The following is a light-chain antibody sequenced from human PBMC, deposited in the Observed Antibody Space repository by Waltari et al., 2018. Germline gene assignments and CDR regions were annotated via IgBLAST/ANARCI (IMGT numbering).Light chain of an antibody. CDR1: QSVSSSY. CDR2: GAS. V-gene: IGKV3-20*01. CDR3: QQYGSSPWT. J-gene: IGKJ1*01. Sequence: EIVLTQSPGTLSLSPGELATLPCRASQSVSSSYLAWYKQKPGPAPRLLIYGASSRFTGIPDRFSGSGSGTDFTLTISRLEPEDFAVYYCQQYGSSPWTFGQGTKVEIK.